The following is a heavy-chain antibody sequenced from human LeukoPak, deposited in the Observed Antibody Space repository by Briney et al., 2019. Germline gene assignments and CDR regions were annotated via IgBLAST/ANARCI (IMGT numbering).Heavy chain of an antibody. D-gene: IGHD3-22*01. CDR1: GGSINSYY. CDR2: IYDSGST. Sequence: SETLSLTCTVSGGSINSYYWSWIRQPPGKGLEWIGYIYDSGSTNYNPSLKSRVTISVDTSNNQFSLKLSSVTAADTAVYYCACLTTADAFDIWAKGQWSPSLQ. V-gene: IGHV4-59*01. J-gene: IGHJ3*02. CDR3: ACLTTADAFDI.